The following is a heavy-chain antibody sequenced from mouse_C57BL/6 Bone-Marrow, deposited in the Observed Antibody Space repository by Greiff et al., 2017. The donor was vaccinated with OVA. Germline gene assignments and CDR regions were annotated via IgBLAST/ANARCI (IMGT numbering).Heavy chain of an antibody. CDR2: IYPGSGST. D-gene: IGHD3-2*02. CDR1: GYTFTSYW. J-gene: IGHJ4*01. CDR3: ARSGTGYAMDD. V-gene: IGHV1-55*01. Sequence: VQLQQPGAELVKPGASVKMSCKASGYTFTSYWITWVQQRPGQGLEWIGDIYPGSGSTKYNEKFKSKATLTVDTSSSTAYMQHSSLTSEYCAVWSSARSGTGYAMDDWGQGTSVTVSS.